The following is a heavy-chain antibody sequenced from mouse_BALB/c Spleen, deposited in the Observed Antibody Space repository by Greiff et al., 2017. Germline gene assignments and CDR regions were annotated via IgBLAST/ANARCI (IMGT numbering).Heavy chain of an antibody. Sequence: EVKLVESGGDLVKPGGSLKLSCAASGFTFSSYGMSWVRQTPDKMLEWVATISSGGSYTYYPDSVKGRFTISRDNAKNTLYLQMSSLKSEDTAMYYCARHNYDYLDFWGQGTTLTVSS. V-gene: IGHV5-6*01. D-gene: IGHD2-4*01. CDR3: ARHNYDYLDF. CDR1: GFTFSSYG. J-gene: IGHJ2*01. CDR2: ISSGGSYT.